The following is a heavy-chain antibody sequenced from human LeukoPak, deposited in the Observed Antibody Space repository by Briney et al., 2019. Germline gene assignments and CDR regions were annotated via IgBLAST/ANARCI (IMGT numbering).Heavy chain of an antibody. CDR3: AREKGGGDYYMDV. J-gene: IGHJ6*03. V-gene: IGHV3-53*01. D-gene: IGHD3-16*01. CDR2: IYSGGTT. Sequence: GGSLRLSCAASGFTVSTNYMSWVRQAPGKGLEWVSLIYSGGTTYYSDSVKGRFTISRDNSKNPLYLQMNSLRADDTAVYYCAREKGGGDYYMDVWGKGTTVTVSS. CDR1: GFTVSTNY.